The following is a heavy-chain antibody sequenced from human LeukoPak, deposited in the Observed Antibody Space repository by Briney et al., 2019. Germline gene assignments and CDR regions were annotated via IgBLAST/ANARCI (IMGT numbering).Heavy chain of an antibody. V-gene: IGHV3-30*18. D-gene: IGHD6-19*01. CDR3: ANHRGSSGWYGHFDY. J-gene: IGHJ4*02. CDR2: ISYDGSNK. Sequence: PGRSLRLSCAASGFTFSSYGMHWVRQAPGKGLEWVAVISYDGSNKYYADSVKGRFTTSKDNSKNTLYLQMNSLRAEDTAVYYCANHRGSSGWYGHFDYWGQGTLVTVSS. CDR1: GFTFSSYG.